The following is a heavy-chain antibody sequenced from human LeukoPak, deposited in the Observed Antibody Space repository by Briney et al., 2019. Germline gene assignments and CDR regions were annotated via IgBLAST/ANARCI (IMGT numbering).Heavy chain of an antibody. V-gene: IGHV3-23*01. D-gene: IGHD4-17*01. J-gene: IGHJ4*02. CDR2: IRGNGGST. CDR1: GFTFSSYA. CDR3: AKDWDDYGDYLPLDY. Sequence: GGSPRLSCAVSGFTFSSYAMSWVRQAPGKGLEWVSAIRGNGGSTYYADSVKGRFTTSRDNSKNTLYLQMTSLRAEDTAVYYCAKDWDDYGDYLPLDYWGQGTLVTVSS.